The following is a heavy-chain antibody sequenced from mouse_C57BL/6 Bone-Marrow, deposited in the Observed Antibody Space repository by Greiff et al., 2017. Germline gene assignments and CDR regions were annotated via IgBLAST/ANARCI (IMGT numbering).Heavy chain of an antibody. CDR3: TRIAY. CDR2: IDPENGDT. CDR1: GFNIKDDY. J-gene: IGHJ3*01. Sequence: EVKLQQSGAELVRPGASVKLSCTASGFNIKDDYMHWVKQRPEQGLEWIGWIDPENGDTEYASKFQGKATITVDTSSNTAYMQLSSLTSEDTAVYYCTRIAYWGRGNLVTVSA. V-gene: IGHV14-4*01.